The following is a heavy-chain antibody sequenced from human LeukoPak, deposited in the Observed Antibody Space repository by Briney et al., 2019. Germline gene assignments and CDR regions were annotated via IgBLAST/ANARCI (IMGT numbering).Heavy chain of an antibody. CDR1: GYTFTSYG. CDR2: ISAYNGNT. Sequence: ASVKVSCKASGYTFTSYGISWVRQAPGQGLEWMGWISAYNGNTNYAQKLQGRVTMTTDTSTSTAYMELRSLRSDDTAVYYCARKRYCSGGSCYNAFDIWGQETMVTVSS. J-gene: IGHJ3*02. CDR3: ARKRYCSGGSCYNAFDI. D-gene: IGHD2-15*01. V-gene: IGHV1-18*01.